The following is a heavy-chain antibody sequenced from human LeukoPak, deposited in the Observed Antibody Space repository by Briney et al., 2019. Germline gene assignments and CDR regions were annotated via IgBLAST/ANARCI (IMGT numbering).Heavy chain of an antibody. CDR1: GYTFTIYY. CDR3: ARASYYYDSSGYYYLGY. J-gene: IGHJ4*02. Sequence: GASVTVSFKASGYTFTIYYMHWVRQAPGQGLEWMGIINPSGGSTSYAQKFQGRVTMTRDTSTSTVYMELSSLRSEDTAVYYCARASYYYDSSGYYYLGYWGQGTLVTVSS. D-gene: IGHD3-22*01. V-gene: IGHV1-46*01. CDR2: INPSGGST.